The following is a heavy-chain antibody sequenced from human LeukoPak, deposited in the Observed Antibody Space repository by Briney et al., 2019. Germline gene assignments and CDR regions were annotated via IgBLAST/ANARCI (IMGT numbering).Heavy chain of an antibody. CDR2: ISGSGGST. D-gene: IGHD2-21*02. J-gene: IGHJ3*02. CDR1: GFSFSSYA. CDR3: AKDIVVVTSGSNAFDI. Sequence: PGGSLRLSCAASGFSFSSYAMSWVRQAPGKGLEWVSSISGSGGSTYYADSVKGRFTISRDNSKNTLYLQMNSLGAEDTAVYYCAKDIVVVTSGSNAFDIWSQGTTVTVSS. V-gene: IGHV3-23*01.